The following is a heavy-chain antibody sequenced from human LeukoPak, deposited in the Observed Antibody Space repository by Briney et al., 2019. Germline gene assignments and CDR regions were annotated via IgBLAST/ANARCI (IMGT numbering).Heavy chain of an antibody. CDR1: GFSFDDYA. CDR3: AKEDFWSGNDEDNWFDS. D-gene: IGHD3-3*01. Sequence: AGGSLILCCAASGFSFDDYAMHWVRQAAGKGLEWVSGISWDSGSIGYAHSVKGRFTISRDNAKNSLYLQMNSLRAEDTALYYCAKEDFWSGNDEDNWFDSWGQGTLVTVSS. V-gene: IGHV3-9*01. CDR2: ISWDSGSI. J-gene: IGHJ5*01.